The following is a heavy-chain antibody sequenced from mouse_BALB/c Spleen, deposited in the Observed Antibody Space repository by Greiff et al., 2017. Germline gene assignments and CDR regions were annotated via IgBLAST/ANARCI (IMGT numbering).Heavy chain of an antibody. CDR2: ISSGGSYT. J-gene: IGHJ2*01. Sequence: EVKLMESGGGLVKPGGSLKLSCAASGFTFSSYAMSWVRQTPEKRLEWVATISSGGSYTYYPDSVKGRFTISRDNAKNTLYLQMSSLRSEDTAMYYCARQESGNYGDYWGQGTTLTVSS. V-gene: IGHV5-9-3*01. D-gene: IGHD2-1*01. CDR3: ARQESGNYGDY. CDR1: GFTFSSYA.